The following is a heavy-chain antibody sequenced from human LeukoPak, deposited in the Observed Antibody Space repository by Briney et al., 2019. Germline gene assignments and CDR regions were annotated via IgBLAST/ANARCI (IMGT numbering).Heavy chain of an antibody. Sequence: PSETLSLTCTVSGYSISSAYYWGWTRQPPGKGLEWIGTIYHSGSTDYNPSLKSRVTVSVDTSKNQFSLKLSSVTAADTAVYYCARSVADTYYDILTGYGRLDYWGQGTLVTVSS. V-gene: IGHV4-38-2*02. J-gene: IGHJ4*02. CDR1: GYSISSAYY. CDR2: IYHSGST. CDR3: ARSVADTYYDILTGYGRLDY. D-gene: IGHD3-9*01.